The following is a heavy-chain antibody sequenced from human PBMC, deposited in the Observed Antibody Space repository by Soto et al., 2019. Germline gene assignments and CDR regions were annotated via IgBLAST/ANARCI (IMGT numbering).Heavy chain of an antibody. CDR2: VYYSGST. CDR3: AKYRRTDAEGYRLDF. J-gene: IGHJ4*02. D-gene: IGHD5-12*01. Sequence: ASETLSLTCTLSGGSISGYYWSWIRQPPGKGLEWIGYVYYSGSTKYNPSLESRVTISVDMSNNQFSLMLTSVTAADTAVYYCAKYRRTDAEGYRLDFWGQGTLVTAPQ. V-gene: IGHV4-59*01. CDR1: GGSISGYY.